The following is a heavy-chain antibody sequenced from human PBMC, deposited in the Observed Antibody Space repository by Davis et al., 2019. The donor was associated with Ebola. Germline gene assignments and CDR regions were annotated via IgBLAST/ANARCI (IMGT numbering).Heavy chain of an antibody. V-gene: IGHV3-23*01. D-gene: IGHD2-15*01. CDR2: ISGSGGST. J-gene: IGHJ4*02. Sequence: GESLKISCAASGFTFSSYAMSWVRQAPGKGLEWVSAISGSGGSTYYADSVKGRFTISRDNAKNSLYLQMNSLRAEDTAVYYCARYCSGGSCYGVYFDYWGQGTLVTVSS. CDR3: ARYCSGGSCYGVYFDY. CDR1: GFTFSSYA.